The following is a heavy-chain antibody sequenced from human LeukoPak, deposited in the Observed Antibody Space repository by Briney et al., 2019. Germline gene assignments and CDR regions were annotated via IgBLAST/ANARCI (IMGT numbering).Heavy chain of an antibody. J-gene: IGHJ5*02. CDR3: ARKGAAAAGRYNWFDP. CDR2: IIPIFGTA. V-gene: IGHV1-69*05. D-gene: IGHD6-13*01. Sequence: ASVKVSCKASGGTFSRYAISWVRQAPGQGLEWMGGIIPIFGTANFAQKLQGRVTMTTDTSTSTAYMELRSLRSDDTAVYYCARKGAAAAGRYNWFDPWGQGTLVTVSS. CDR1: GGTFSRYA.